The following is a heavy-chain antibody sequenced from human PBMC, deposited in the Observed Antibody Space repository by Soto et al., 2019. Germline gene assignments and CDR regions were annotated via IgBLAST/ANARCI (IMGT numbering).Heavy chain of an antibody. Sequence: EVQLVESGGGLVQPGGSLRLSCAASGFTFSSYWMHWVRQAPGKGLVWVSRINSDGSSTSYADSVKGRFTISRDNDKNTLYLQMNSLRAEDTAVYYCVRTSLVVAAATREDYWGQGTLVTDSS. CDR2: INSDGSST. CDR1: GFTFSSYW. V-gene: IGHV3-74*01. CDR3: VRTSLVVAAATREDY. J-gene: IGHJ4*02. D-gene: IGHD2-15*01.